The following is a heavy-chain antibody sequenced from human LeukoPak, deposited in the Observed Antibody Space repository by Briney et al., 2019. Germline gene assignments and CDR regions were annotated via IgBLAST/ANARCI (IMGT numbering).Heavy chain of an antibody. CDR1: GGSISSSDYY. CDR3: VLVELLLWFFDL. CDR2: IYYSGST. V-gene: IGHV4-39*07. J-gene: IGHJ2*01. Sequence: SETLSLTCTVPGGSISSSDYYWGWIRQPPGTGLEWLVNIYYSGSTYYNPSLKSRFTISVNTAKNQFSLKLSSLTPAAPPWYYCVLVELLLWFFDLWGRGTLVTVCS. D-gene: IGHD1-26*01.